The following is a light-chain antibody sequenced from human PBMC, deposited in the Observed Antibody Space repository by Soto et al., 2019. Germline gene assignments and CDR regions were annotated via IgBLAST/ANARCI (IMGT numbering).Light chain of an antibody. Sequence: QSALTQHRSVSASPGQSVTISCTGTSSDVGRYDYVSWYQQHPWKAPKLIVYDVTERPSGVPDRFSGSKSGNTASLTISGLQAEDEADYSCCSFAGSYSYVFGTVPKVTVL. CDR1: SSDVGRYDY. J-gene: IGLJ1*01. CDR2: DVT. CDR3: CSFAGSYSYV. V-gene: IGLV2-11*01.